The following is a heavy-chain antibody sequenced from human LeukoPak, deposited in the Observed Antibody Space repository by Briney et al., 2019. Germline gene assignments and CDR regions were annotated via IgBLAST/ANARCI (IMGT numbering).Heavy chain of an antibody. CDR3: ARDFQLLWFGEYYFDY. CDR1: GFTFSSYS. Sequence: PGGSLRLSCAASGFTFSSYSMNWVRQAPGKGLEWVSSISSSSSYIYYADSLKGRFTISRDNAKNSLYLQMNSLRAEDTAVYYCARDFQLLWFGEYYFDYWGQGTLVTVSS. D-gene: IGHD3-10*01. CDR2: ISSSSSYI. V-gene: IGHV3-21*01. J-gene: IGHJ4*02.